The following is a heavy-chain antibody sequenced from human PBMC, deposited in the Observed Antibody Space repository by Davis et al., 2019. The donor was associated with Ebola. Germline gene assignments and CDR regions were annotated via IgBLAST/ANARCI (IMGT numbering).Heavy chain of an antibody. D-gene: IGHD3-10*01. J-gene: IGHJ6*02. Sequence: ASVKVSCKASGYSFTGYYMHWVRQAPGQGLEWMGWINPYNGGTNAPQKFQGRVTMTRDTSISTVYMELSSLRSDDTAAYYCARGGAGSLVWFGELYPGMDVWGQGTTVTV. CDR2: INPYNGGT. CDR3: ARGGAGSLVWFGELYPGMDV. CDR1: GYSFTGYY. V-gene: IGHV1-2*02.